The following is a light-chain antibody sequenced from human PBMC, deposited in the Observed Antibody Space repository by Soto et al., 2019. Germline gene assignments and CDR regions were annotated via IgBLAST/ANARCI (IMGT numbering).Light chain of an antibody. V-gene: IGKV1-39*01. CDR2: EAS. CDR3: LQSYSSPRT. Sequence: DIRMTQSPPSLSASVGDRVTITCRASQTISIYLSWYHQKPGKAPKLLIYEASSLQSGVPSRFSGSGSGTDFTLTISNLQPEDFATYYCLQSYSSPRTFGQGTKVEIK. CDR1: QTISIY. J-gene: IGKJ1*01.